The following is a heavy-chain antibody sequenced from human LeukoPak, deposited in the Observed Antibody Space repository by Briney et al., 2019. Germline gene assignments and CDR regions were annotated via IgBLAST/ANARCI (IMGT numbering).Heavy chain of an antibody. V-gene: IGHV1-2*02. J-gene: IGHJ4*02. CDR3: ARDRAGQYYYDSSGYYGDY. Sequence: ASVKVSCKASGYTFTGYYMHWVRQAPGQGLEWMGWINPNSGGTNYAQKFQGRVTMTRDTSISTAYMKLSRLRSDDTAVYYCARDRAGQYYYDSSGYYGDYWGQGTLVTVSS. CDR2: INPNSGGT. D-gene: IGHD3-22*01. CDR1: GYTFTGYY.